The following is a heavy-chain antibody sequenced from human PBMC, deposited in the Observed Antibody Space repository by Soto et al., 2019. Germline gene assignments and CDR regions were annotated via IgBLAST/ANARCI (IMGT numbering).Heavy chain of an antibody. D-gene: IGHD3-3*01. Sequence: QVQLVESGGGVVQPGRSLRLSCAASGFTFSSYGMHWVRQAPGKGLEWVAVIWYDGSNKYYADSVKGRFTISRDNSKKSLDLQMTSLSAEDTAVYYGARVGSEKGITIFGVVISDYYYYYYMDVWGKGTTVTVSS. CDR3: ARVGSEKGITIFGVVISDYYYYYYMDV. J-gene: IGHJ6*03. V-gene: IGHV3-33*01. CDR2: IWYDGSNK. CDR1: GFTFSSYG.